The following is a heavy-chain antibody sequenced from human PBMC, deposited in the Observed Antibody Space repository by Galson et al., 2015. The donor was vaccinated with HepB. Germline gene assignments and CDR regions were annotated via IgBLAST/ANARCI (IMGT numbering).Heavy chain of an antibody. J-gene: IGHJ5*01. CDR1: GYIFTSHT. CDR2: MNPNSGKT. V-gene: IGHV1-8*02. Sequence: SVKVSCKASGYIFTSHTFNWVRQASGQGLEFMGWMNPNSGKTGYSQKFQGRVTLTRNISASTIDMELSSLRSDDTAVYYCARKGCTGGRSYADEHNWFDSWGQRTLITVSS. CDR3: ARKGCTGGRSYADEHNWFDS. D-gene: IGHD2-8*02.